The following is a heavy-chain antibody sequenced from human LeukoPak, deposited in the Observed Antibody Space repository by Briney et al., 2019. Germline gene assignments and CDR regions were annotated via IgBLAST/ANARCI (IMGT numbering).Heavy chain of an antibody. CDR3: ARRRSCSRGRCYEDFDY. D-gene: IGHD2-15*01. V-gene: IGHV5-51*01. CDR2: IYPGDSDT. Sequence: GESLKISCKGSGYSFSSYWVGWVRQMPGKGLEWMGIIYPGDSDTRYSPSFRGQVTISADKSISTAYLQWSSLKASDTAVYYCARRRSCSRGRCYEDFDYWGPGSLVTVSS. J-gene: IGHJ4*02. CDR1: GYSFSSYW.